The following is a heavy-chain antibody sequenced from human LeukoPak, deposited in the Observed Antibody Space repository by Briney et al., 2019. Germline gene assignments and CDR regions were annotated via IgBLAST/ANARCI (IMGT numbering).Heavy chain of an antibody. V-gene: IGHV3-33*01. CDR2: IWYDGSNK. CDR3: ARAYNWNEDNWFDP. CDR1: GFTFSSYG. D-gene: IGHD1-1*01. Sequence: PGRSLRLSCAASGFTFSSYGMHWVRQAPGKGLEWVAVIWYDGSNKYYADSVKGRFTISRDNSQNTLYLQMNSLRAEDTAVYYCARAYNWNEDNWFDPWGQGTLVTVSS. J-gene: IGHJ5*02.